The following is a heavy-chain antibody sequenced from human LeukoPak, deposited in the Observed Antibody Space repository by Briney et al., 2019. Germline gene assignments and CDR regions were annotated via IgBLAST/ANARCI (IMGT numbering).Heavy chain of an antibody. CDR1: GFTFSDYY. CDR2: ISSSGSAI. J-gene: IGHJ4*02. Sequence: GGSLRLSCAASGFTFSDYYMSWIRQAPGKGLEWVSYISSSGSAIYYADSVKGRFTISRDNAKNSLYLQMNSLRAEDTAVYYCARDPRVDILTGLFDYWGQGTLVTVSS. CDR3: ARDPRVDILTGLFDY. V-gene: IGHV3-11*04. D-gene: IGHD3-9*01.